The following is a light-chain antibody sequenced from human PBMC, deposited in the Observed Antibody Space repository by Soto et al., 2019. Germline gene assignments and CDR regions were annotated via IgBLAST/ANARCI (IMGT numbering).Light chain of an antibody. J-gene: IGKJ5*01. Sequence: DIQMPQSPSSLSASVGDRVAITCRASQRISTYLNWYQQKPGKAPKLLIYGASTLQGGVPSRFSGSGSGTDFTLTISSLQPEDFATYYCQQSYTTSITFGQGTRLEI. CDR2: GAS. CDR1: QRISTY. CDR3: QQSYTTSIT. V-gene: IGKV1-39*01.